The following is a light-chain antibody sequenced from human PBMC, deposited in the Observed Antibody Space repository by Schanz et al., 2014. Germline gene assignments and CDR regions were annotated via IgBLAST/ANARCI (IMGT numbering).Light chain of an antibody. Sequence: EIVMTQSPATLSVSPGERGTLSCRASQTVSNNLAWYQQKPGQTPRLLIYGASTRATGIPAKFSGSGSGTEFTLTISSLQPEDLAVYYCQHYHSWPYTFGQGSKLEIK. CDR1: QTVSNN. CDR3: QHYHSWPYT. CDR2: GAS. J-gene: IGKJ2*01. V-gene: IGKV3-15*01.